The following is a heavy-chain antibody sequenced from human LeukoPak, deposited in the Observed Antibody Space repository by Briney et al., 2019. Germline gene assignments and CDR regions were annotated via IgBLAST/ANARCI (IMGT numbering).Heavy chain of an antibody. CDR2: IYYSGST. CDR3: ARRGAARPFDY. CDR1: GGSISSYY. Sequence: SETLSLTCTVSGGSISSYYWSWIRQPPGKGLEWIGYIYYSGSTNYNLSLKSRVTISVDTSKNQFSLKLSSVTAADTAVYYCARRGAARPFDYWGQGTLVTVSS. V-gene: IGHV4-59*12. J-gene: IGHJ4*02. D-gene: IGHD6-6*01.